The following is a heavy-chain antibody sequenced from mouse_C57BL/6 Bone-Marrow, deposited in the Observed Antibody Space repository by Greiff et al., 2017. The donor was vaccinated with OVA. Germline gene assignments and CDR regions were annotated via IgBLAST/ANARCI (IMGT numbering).Heavy chain of an antibody. CDR3: ARPLYYDYGFYYAMDY. CDR1: GYTFTDYY. D-gene: IGHD2-4*01. J-gene: IGHJ4*01. V-gene: IGHV1-26*01. CDR2: INPNNGGT. Sequence: VQLQQSGPELVKPGASVKISCKASGYTFTDYYMNWVKQSHGKSLEWIGDINPNNGGTSYHQKFKGKATLTVDKSSSTAYMELRSLTSEDSAVYYWARPLYYDYGFYYAMDYWGQGTSVTVSS.